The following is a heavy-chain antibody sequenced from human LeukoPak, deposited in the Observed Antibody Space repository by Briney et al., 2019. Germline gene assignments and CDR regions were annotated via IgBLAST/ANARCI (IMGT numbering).Heavy chain of an antibody. CDR3: AKGDYFDSSGYVYGMDV. Sequence: PGGSLRLSCAASGFTFSSYAMGWVRQAPGKGLEWVSAISGSGSSTYYADSVKGRFTISRDNSKNTLYLQMNSLRAEDTAVYYCAKGDYFDSSGYVYGMDVWGQGTTVTVSS. CDR2: ISGSGSST. V-gene: IGHV3-23*01. J-gene: IGHJ6*02. CDR1: GFTFSSYA. D-gene: IGHD3-22*01.